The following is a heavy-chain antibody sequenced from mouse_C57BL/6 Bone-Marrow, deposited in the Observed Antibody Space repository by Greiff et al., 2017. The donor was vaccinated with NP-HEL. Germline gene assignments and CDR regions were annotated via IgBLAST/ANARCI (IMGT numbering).Heavy chain of an antibody. CDR2: ISYSGST. CDR3: ARSSDYGNYRSYWYFDV. Sequence: VQLKESGPGLAKPSQTLSLTCSVTGYSITSDYWNWIRKFPGNKLEYMGYISYSGSTYYNPSLKSRISITRDTSKNQYYLQLNSVTTEDTATYYCARSSDYGNYRSYWYFDVWGTGTTVTVSS. D-gene: IGHD2-1*01. J-gene: IGHJ1*03. V-gene: IGHV3-8*01. CDR1: GYSITSDY.